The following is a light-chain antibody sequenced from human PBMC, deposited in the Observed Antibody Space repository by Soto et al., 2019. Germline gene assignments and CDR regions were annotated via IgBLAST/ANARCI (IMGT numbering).Light chain of an antibody. Sequence: QSVLTQPRSVSGSPGQSVTISCTGTSSDVGTYNYVSWYQQPPGKAPKLMIYDVSKRPSGVPDRFSGSKSGNTASLTISGLQAEDEADYYCCSYAGDDTVIFGGGTKLTVL. J-gene: IGLJ2*01. CDR1: SSDVGTYNY. CDR2: DVS. V-gene: IGLV2-11*01. CDR3: CSYAGDDTVI.